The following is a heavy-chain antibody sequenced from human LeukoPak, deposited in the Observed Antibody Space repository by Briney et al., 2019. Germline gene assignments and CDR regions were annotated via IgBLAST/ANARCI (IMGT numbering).Heavy chain of an antibody. CDR2: IYTSGST. V-gene: IGHV4-4*07. D-gene: IGHD3-3*01. CDR3: ARDSSISPYDFWSGYYVGAFDI. J-gene: IGHJ3*02. Sequence: KPSETLSLTCTVSGGSISSYYWSWIRQPAGKGLEWIGRIYTSGSTNYNPSLKSRVTISVDTSKNQFSLKLSSVTAADTAVYYCARDSSISPYDFWSGYYVGAFDIWGQGTMVTVSS. CDR1: GGSISSYY.